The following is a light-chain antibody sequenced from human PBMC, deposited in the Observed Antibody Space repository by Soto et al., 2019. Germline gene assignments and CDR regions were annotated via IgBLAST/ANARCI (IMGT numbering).Light chain of an antibody. J-gene: IGLJ3*02. CDR1: SSNIGSNT. V-gene: IGLV1-44*01. CDR2: SNN. CDR3: AAWDDSLTAVV. Sequence: QSVLTQPTSASGTPGQRVTISCSGSSSNIGSNTVNWYQQLPGTAPKLLIHSNNQRPSGVPDRFSGSKSGTSASLAISGLQSEDEADYYCAAWDDSLTAVVFGGGTKVTVL.